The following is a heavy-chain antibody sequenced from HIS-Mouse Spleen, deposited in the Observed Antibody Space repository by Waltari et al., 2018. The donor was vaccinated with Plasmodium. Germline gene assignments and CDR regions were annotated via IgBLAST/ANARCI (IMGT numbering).Heavy chain of an antibody. CDR3: ARAPIRDAFDI. V-gene: IGHV4-34*01. CDR2: IKHSGST. CDR1: GGSFSGYY. Sequence: QVQLQQWGAGLLKPSETLSLTCAVYGGSFSGYYWSWIRQPPGKGLEWIGEIKHSGSTNYNPSLKRRVTISVDTSKNQFSLKLSSVTAADTAVYYCARAPIRDAFDIWGQGTMVTVSS. D-gene: IGHD3-9*01. J-gene: IGHJ3*02.